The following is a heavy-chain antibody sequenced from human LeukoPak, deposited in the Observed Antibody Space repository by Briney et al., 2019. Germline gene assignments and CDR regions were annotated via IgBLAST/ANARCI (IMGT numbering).Heavy chain of an antibody. J-gene: IGHJ4*02. D-gene: IGHD1-26*01. CDR3: ARVGAGSFDY. Sequence: GGSLRLSCAASGFTFSSYEMTWVRQAPGKGLEWVSYISSSGSTIYYTDSVKGRFTISRDNAKNSLYLQMNSLRAEDTAVYYCARVGAGSFDYWGQGTLVTVSS. CDR2: ISSSGSTI. CDR1: GFTFSSYE. V-gene: IGHV3-48*03.